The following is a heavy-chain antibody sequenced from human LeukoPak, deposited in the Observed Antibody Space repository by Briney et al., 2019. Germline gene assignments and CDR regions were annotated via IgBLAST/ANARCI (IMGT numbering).Heavy chain of an antibody. Sequence: SGGSLRLSCAASGFTFSSYSMDWVRQAPGKGLEWVSSISSSSSYIYYADSVKGRFTISRDNAKNSLYLQMNSLRAEDTAVYYCASITYCSSTSCHDYWGQGTLVTVSS. CDR1: GFTFSSYS. J-gene: IGHJ4*02. CDR2: ISSSSSYI. CDR3: ASITYCSSTSCHDY. V-gene: IGHV3-21*01. D-gene: IGHD2-2*01.